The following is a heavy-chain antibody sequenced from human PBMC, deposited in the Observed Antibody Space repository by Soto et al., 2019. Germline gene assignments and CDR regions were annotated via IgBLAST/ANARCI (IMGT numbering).Heavy chain of an antibody. CDR3: AKGRGGSGSLTPRVDF. D-gene: IGHD3-10*01. V-gene: IGHV3-23*01. J-gene: IGHJ4*02. CDR1: GFTFNNYA. Sequence: EVQLLESGGGLVQPGGSLRLSCAASGFTFNNYAMTWVRQAPGKVLEWVSAISGGGDTTSYSDSAKGRFTVSSDGSRITLYLQMSSLRAEDTALYYCAKGRGGSGSLTPRVDFWGQGTLVTVSS. CDR2: ISGGGDTT.